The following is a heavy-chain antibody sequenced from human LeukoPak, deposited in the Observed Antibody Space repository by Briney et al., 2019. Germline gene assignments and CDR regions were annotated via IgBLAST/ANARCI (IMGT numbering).Heavy chain of an antibody. Sequence: ASVKVSCKASGFTFTNYDINWVRQATGQGLEWMGWMTPNSGNTGYAQKFQGRVTMTRNTSISTAYMELSSLRSEDTAVYYCARGGLEGYSSSWYVVDYWGQGTLVTVSS. CDR3: ARGGLEGYSSSWYVVDY. J-gene: IGHJ4*02. V-gene: IGHV1-8*02. CDR1: GFTFTNYD. D-gene: IGHD6-13*01. CDR2: MTPNSGNT.